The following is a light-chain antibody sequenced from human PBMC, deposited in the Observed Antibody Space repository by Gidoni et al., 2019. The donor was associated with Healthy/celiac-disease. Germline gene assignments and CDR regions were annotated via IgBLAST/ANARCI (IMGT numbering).Light chain of an antibody. J-gene: IGKJ4*01. Sequence: DIQMTRSPSSLSASVGDRVTITCRASQSISSYLNWYQQKPGKAPKLLIYAASSLQSGVPSRFSGSGSGTDFTLTISSLQPEDFATYYCQQSYSTLRVTFGGGTKVEIK. CDR1: QSISSY. CDR2: AAS. V-gene: IGKV1-39*01. CDR3: QQSYSTLRVT.